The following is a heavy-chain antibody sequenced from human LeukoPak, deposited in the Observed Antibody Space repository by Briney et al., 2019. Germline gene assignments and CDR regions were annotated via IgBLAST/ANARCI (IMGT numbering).Heavy chain of an antibody. CDR1: GFTFSSFG. V-gene: IGHV3-21*01. D-gene: IGHD6-13*01. J-gene: IGHJ4*02. CDR2: ISSSSSYI. CDR3: ARDGLYSSPDFDY. Sequence: GGSLRLSCAASGFTFSSFGMNWVRQAPGKGLEWVSSISSSSSYIYYADSLKGRFTISRDNAKNSLFLQINSLRAEDTAVYYCARDGLYSSPDFDYWGQGTLVTVSS.